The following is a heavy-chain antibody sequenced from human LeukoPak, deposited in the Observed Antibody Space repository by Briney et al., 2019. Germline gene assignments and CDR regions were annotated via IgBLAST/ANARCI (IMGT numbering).Heavy chain of an antibody. V-gene: IGHV1-2*02. D-gene: IGHD2-2*01. CDR2: MVPSSGVS. CDR3: STEDKYCTSTTCGDF. Sequence: GASVKVSCKASGHTFTAYYVHWVRQAPGQGLEWMGYMVPSSGVSHYSQKFQDRVTMTRDTSTSTAYLELSGLTSDDTAVYYCSTEDKYCTSTTCGDFWGQGTLVTVSS. CDR1: GHTFTAYY. J-gene: IGHJ4*02.